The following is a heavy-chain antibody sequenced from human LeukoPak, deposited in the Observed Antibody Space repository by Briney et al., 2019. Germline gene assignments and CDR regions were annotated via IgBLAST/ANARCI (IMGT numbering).Heavy chain of an antibody. J-gene: IGHJ4*02. Sequence: PGGSLRLSCAASGFSFSSYAMHWVRQAPGKGLEYISAISSNGGSTYYANSVKGRFTISRDNSKDTLYLQMGSLRAEDMAVYYCARTAYGDSDGSFYFDYWGQGTLVTVSS. V-gene: IGHV3-64*01. CDR3: ARTAYGDSDGSFYFDY. CDR1: GFSFSSYA. D-gene: IGHD4-17*01. CDR2: ISSNGGST.